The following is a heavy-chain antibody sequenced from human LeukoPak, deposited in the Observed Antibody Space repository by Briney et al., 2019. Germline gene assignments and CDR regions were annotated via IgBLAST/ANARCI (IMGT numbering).Heavy chain of an antibody. D-gene: IGHD2-21*02. Sequence: PGGPLRLSCAASGFTLEDFAMHWVRQAPGKGLEWVSLFGWDGGSTYYADSVKGRFTISRDNSKNSLYLQMNSLRAEDTALYYCARLPYCGGDCYPNWFDPWGQGTLVTVSS. CDR3: ARLPYCGGDCYPNWFDP. CDR2: FGWDGGST. V-gene: IGHV3-43D*03. CDR1: GFTLEDFA. J-gene: IGHJ5*02.